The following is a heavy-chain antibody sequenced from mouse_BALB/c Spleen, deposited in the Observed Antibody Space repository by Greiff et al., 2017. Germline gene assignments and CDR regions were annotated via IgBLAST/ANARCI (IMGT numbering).Heavy chain of an antibody. CDR3: ARDDYGFAY. CDR2: INPSSGYT. V-gene: IGHV1-4*02. Sequence: QVQLKESAAELARPGASVKMSCKASGYTFTSYTLHWVKQRPGQGLEWIGYINPSSGYTEYNQKFKDKTTLTADKSSSTAYMQLSSLTSEDSAVYYCARDDYGFAYWGQGTLVTVSA. CDR1: GYTFTSYT. J-gene: IGHJ3*01. D-gene: IGHD2-4*01.